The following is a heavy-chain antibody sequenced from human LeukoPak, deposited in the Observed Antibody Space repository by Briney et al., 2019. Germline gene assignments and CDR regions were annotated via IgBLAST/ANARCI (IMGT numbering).Heavy chain of an antibody. CDR2: IYYSGST. V-gene: IGHV4-61*08. D-gene: IGHD3-22*01. J-gene: IGHJ4*02. CDR1: GGSISSGGYY. Sequence: PSQTLSLTCTVSGGSISSGGYYWSWIGQPPGKGLEWIGYIYYSGSTNYNPSLKSRVTISVDTSKNQFSLKLSSVTAADTAVYYCARRVYYYDSSGSAGSPYFDYWGQGTLVTVSS. CDR3: ARRVYYYDSSGSAGSPYFDY.